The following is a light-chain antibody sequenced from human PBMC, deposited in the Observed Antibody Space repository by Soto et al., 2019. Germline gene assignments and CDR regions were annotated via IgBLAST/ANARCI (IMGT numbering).Light chain of an antibody. J-gene: IGLJ1*01. CDR3: SSFTSTTTFYV. CDR1: SSDVGRYNY. V-gene: IGLV2-14*01. Sequence: QSLLSQPASVSGSPGQSITISCTGTSSDVGRYNYVSWYQQYPGKAPKLIIYEVSDRPSGVSDRFSGSKSDNTASLTISGLQAEDEADYFCSSFTSTTTFYVFGTGTKVTVL. CDR2: EVS.